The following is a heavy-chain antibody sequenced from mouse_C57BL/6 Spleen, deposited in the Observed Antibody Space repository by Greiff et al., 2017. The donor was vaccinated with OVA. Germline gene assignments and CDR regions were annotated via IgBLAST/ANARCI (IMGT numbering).Heavy chain of an antibody. CDR2: IDPEDGDT. J-gene: IGHJ4*01. V-gene: IGHV14-1*01. Sequence: VQLQQSGAELVRPGASVKLSCTASGFNFKDYYMHWVQQRPEQGLEWIGRIDPEDGDTEYASKFQGKATMTADTSATTAYLQLSSLTSEDTTVYYCGSRNAMDYWGQGTTVTVSS. D-gene: IGHD1-1*01. CDR1: GFNFKDYY. CDR3: GSRNAMDY.